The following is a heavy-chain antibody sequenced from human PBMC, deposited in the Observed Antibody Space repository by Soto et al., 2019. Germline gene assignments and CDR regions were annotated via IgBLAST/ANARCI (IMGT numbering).Heavy chain of an antibody. J-gene: IGHJ4*02. D-gene: IGHD3-10*01. Sequence: PSETLSLTCTFSRGSISNYYWIWIRQPPGKGPEWIGYVYHNGATNYNPSPESRVTISLDTSKNQFSLNLKSVTAADTAVYYCARVGGFGATTIDYWGQGTLVTVSS. CDR3: ARVGGFGATTIDY. V-gene: IGHV4-59*01. CDR1: RGSISNYY. CDR2: VYHNGAT.